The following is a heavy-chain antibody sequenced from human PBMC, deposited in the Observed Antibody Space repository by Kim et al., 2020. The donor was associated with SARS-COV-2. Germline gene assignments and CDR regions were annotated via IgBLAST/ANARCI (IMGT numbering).Heavy chain of an antibody. V-gene: IGHV3-33*06. CDR1: GFTFSSYA. J-gene: IGHJ6*02. D-gene: IGHD3-10*01. Sequence: GGSLRLSCAASGFTFSSYAMHWVRQAPGKGLEWVAVIWYDGSNKYYADSVKGRFTISRDNSKNTLYLQMNSLRAEDTAVYYCAKDPYYYGSGSYYNGGGGLVWGQGTTVTVSS. CDR2: IWYDGSNK. CDR3: AKDPYYYGSGSYYNGGGGLV.